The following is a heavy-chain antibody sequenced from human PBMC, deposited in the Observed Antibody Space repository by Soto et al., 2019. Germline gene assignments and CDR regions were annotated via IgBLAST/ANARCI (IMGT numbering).Heavy chain of an antibody. CDR2: IYWDDDK. D-gene: IGHD3-16*02. CDR3: AHTPGGPYMITFGGVIVN. J-gene: IGHJ4*02. CDR1: GFSLSTSGVG. V-gene: IGHV2-5*02. Sequence: QITLKESGPTLVKPTQTLTLTCTFSGFSLSTSGVGVGWSRQPPGKALEWLALIYWDDDKRYSPSLKSRLTITKDTSKNQVVLTMTNMDPVDTATYYCAHTPGGPYMITFGGVIVNWGQGTLVTVSS.